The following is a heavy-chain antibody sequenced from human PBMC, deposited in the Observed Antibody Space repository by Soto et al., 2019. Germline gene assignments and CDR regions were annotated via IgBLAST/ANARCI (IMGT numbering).Heavy chain of an antibody. V-gene: IGHV4-59*08. CDR2: ISYTGST. Sequence: SETLSLTCTVSGGSISNNYCSWIRQPPGKGLDWIGYISYTGSTTYNPSLNSRVTISLDTSKKQFSLKLISVTAADTAVYYCASGLRSSGWYDYWGPGTLVTVSS. CDR3: ASGLRSSGWYDY. J-gene: IGHJ4*02. D-gene: IGHD6-19*01. CDR1: GGSISNNY.